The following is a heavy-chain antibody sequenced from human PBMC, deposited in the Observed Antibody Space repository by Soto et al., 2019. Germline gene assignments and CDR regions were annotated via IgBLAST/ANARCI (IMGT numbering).Heavy chain of an antibody. CDR1: GYTFTSYY. V-gene: IGHV1-46*01. J-gene: IGHJ6*02. CDR2: INPSGGST. Sequence: GASVKVSCKASGYTFTSYYMHWVRQAPGQGLEWMGIINPSGGSTSYAQKFQGRVTMTRDTSTSTVYMELSSLRSEDTAVYYCARSKRQDYYGSGSPSNYYGMDVWGQRTTVTVSS. CDR3: ARSKRQDYYGSGSPSNYYGMDV. D-gene: IGHD3-10*01.